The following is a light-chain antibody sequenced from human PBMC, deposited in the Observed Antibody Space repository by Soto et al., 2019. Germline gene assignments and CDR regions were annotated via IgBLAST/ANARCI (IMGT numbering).Light chain of an antibody. CDR3: QQYNNWPWT. V-gene: IGKV1-5*01. Sequence: DIQMTQSPSTLSGSVEDRVTITCPASQTISSWLAWYQQKPGKAPKLLIYAASSLQSGVPSRFSGSGSGTDFTLTISSLQSEDFAVYYCQQYNNWPWTFGQGTKVDIK. CDR2: AAS. J-gene: IGKJ1*01. CDR1: QTISSW.